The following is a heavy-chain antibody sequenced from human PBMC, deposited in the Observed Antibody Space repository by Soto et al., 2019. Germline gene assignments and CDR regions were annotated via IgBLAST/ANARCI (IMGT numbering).Heavy chain of an antibody. D-gene: IGHD3-3*01. Sequence: PSETLSLTCAVSGDSIIGIYHWAWIRQSPGRGLEWIARIYHTGTTYYTPSLKSRVTISVDTSKNQFSLRLSSVTAADTAVYYCARANTLNYDVWSGHYYFDYWGQGTLVTVSS. J-gene: IGHJ4*02. CDR1: GDSIIGIYH. CDR3: ARANTLNYDVWSGHYYFDY. CDR2: IYHTGTT. V-gene: IGHV4-38-2*01.